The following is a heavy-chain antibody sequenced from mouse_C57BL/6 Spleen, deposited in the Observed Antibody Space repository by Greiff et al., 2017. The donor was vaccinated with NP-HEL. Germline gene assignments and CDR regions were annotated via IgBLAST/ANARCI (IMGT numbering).Heavy chain of an antibody. Sequence: VQLQQSGAELVKPGASVKISCKASGYAFSSYWMNWVKQRPGKGLEWIGQIYPGDGDTNYNGKFKGKATLTADKSSSTAYMQLSSLTSEDSTVYFCARTTVVATGAMDYWGQGTSVTVSS. J-gene: IGHJ4*01. CDR2: IYPGDGDT. CDR3: ARTTVVATGAMDY. V-gene: IGHV1-80*01. CDR1: GYAFSSYW. D-gene: IGHD1-1*01.